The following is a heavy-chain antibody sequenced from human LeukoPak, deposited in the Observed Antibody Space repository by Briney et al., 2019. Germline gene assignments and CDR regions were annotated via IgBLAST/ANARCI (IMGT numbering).Heavy chain of an antibody. CDR3: AKDRTAMLNCYYGMDV. D-gene: IGHD2-2*01. V-gene: IGHV3-30*01. CDR2: LSYDGSIK. Sequence: GGSLRLSCAASGFPFSSYSFHWVRQAPGKGLEWVALLSYDGSIKHYADSVKGRFTISRDNSKNTLYLQMNSLRAEDTAVYYCAKDRTAMLNCYYGMDVWGQETTVTVSS. J-gene: IGHJ6*02. CDR1: GFPFSSYS.